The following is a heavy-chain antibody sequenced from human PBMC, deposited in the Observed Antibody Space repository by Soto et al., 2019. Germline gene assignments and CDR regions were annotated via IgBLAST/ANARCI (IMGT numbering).Heavy chain of an antibody. CDR3: ARSRDGYTKLDY. D-gene: IGHD5-12*01. CDR1: GGSISSGGYY. Sequence: SETLSLTCTVSGGSISSGGYYWSWIRQHPGKGLEWIGHIYYSGSTYYNPSLKSRVTISVDRSKNQFSLKLSSVTAADTAVYYCARSRDGYTKLDYWGQGTLVTVSS. CDR2: IYYSGST. J-gene: IGHJ4*02. V-gene: IGHV4-31*03.